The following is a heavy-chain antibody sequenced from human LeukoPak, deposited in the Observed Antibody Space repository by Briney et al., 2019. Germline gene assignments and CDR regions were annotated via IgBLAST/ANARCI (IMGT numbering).Heavy chain of an antibody. CDR2: IYTSGST. CDR3: ARDLIL. CDR1: GGSISSGSYY. J-gene: IGHJ4*02. V-gene: IGHV4-61*02. Sequence: PSQTLSLTCTVSGGSISSGSYYWSWIRQPAGKGLEWIGRIYTSGSTNYNPSLKSRVTISVDTSKNQFSLKLSSVTAADTAVYYCARDLILWGQGTLVTVSS. D-gene: IGHD2-8*01.